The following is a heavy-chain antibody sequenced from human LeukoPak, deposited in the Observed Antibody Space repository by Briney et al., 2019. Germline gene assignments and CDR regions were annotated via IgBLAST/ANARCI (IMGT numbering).Heavy chain of an antibody. D-gene: IGHD2-2*01. CDR3: ARDRPKYCSSTSCYLSYYGMDV. V-gene: IGHV4-34*01. CDR1: GGSLSGYY. Sequence: SETLSLTCAVYGGSLSGYYWSWIRQPPGKGLEWIGEINHSGSTNYNPSLKSRVTISVDTSKNQFSLKLSSVTAADTAVYYCARDRPKYCSSTSCYLSYYGMDVWGQGTTVTVSS. J-gene: IGHJ6*02. CDR2: INHSGST.